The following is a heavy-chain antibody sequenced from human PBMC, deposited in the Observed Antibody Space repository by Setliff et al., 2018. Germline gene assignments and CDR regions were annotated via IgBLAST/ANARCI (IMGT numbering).Heavy chain of an antibody. CDR3: AREQWLDPPGYYYMDV. D-gene: IGHD6-19*01. Sequence: SETLSLTCTVSGGSISSYYWSWIRQPAGKGPELIGHIYIGGSANYNPSLKSRVTMSIDTSKNQFSLKLNSVTAADMAVYYCAREQWLDPPGYYYMDVWAKGTTVTVSS. J-gene: IGHJ6*03. CDR1: GGSISSYY. CDR2: IYIGGSA. V-gene: IGHV4-4*07.